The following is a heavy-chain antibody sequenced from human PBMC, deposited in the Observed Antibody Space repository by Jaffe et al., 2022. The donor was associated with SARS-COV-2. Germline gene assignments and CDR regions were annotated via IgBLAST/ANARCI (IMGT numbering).Heavy chain of an antibody. V-gene: IGHV4-39*01. CDR3: ARHLIAAAGTWGDYFDY. CDR1: GGSISSSSYY. Sequence: QLQLQESGPGLVKPSETLSLTCTVSGGSISSSSYYWGWIRQPPGKGLEWIGSIYYSGSTYYNPSLKSRVTISVDTSKNQFSLKLSSVTAADTAVYYCARHLIAAAGTWGDYFDYWGQGTLVTVSS. CDR2: IYYSGST. D-gene: IGHD6-13*01. J-gene: IGHJ4*02.